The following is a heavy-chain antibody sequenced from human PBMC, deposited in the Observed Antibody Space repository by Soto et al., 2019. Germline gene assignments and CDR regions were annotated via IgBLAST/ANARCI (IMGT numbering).Heavy chain of an antibody. CDR1: GDSVTISDYY. D-gene: IGHD3-22*01. J-gene: IGHJ4*02. CDR3: AAHDSGGYYAEY. CDR2: IHYSGST. Sequence: QLQLQVSGPGLVKPSETLSLTCTVSGDSVTISDYYWGWIRQPPGKGLEWIGSIHYSGSTYYNPSIKSRVTISGDTSKKQFSLKLTSVTAADAAVYYCAAHDSGGYYAEYWGQGTLVTVSA. V-gene: IGHV4-39*01.